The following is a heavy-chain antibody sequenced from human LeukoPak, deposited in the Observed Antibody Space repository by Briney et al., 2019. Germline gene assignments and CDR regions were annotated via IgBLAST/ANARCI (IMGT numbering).Heavy chain of an antibody. Sequence: SETLSLTCTVSGYSISSGYYWGWIRQPPGKGLELIGIICHSGNTYYNPALNNRVTISVDTSKNQFSLKLKSVTAADTAVYFCARTLWQEVGYWGEGTLVTVSS. J-gene: IGHJ4*02. D-gene: IGHD2-21*01. CDR2: ICHSGNT. V-gene: IGHV4-38-2*02. CDR1: GYSISSGYY. CDR3: ARTLWQEVGY.